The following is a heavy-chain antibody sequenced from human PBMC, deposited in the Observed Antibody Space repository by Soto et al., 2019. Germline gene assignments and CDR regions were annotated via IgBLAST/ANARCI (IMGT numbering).Heavy chain of an antibody. V-gene: IGHV3-7*04. J-gene: IGHJ3*01. D-gene: IGHD3-22*01. CDR3: ARGDYHDDCGPLSDAFDV. CDR1: GFTFSNYW. CDR2: LKQDGSQK. Sequence: EVQLVESGGGLVQPGGSLRLSCAASGFTFSNYWMSWVRQAPGKGLEWVANLKQDGSQKWYVDSVKGRFTISRDNAKKSLFLVLHGVKVEDRAMYCCARGDYHDDCGPLSDAFDVWGQGTMVTVSS.